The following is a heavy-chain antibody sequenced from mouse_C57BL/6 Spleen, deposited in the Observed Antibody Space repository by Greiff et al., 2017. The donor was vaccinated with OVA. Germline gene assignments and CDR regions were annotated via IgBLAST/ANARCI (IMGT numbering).Heavy chain of an antibody. Sequence: VQLKESGPELVKPGASVKISCKASGYSFTGYYMNWVKQSPEKSLEWIGEINPSTGGTTYNQKFKAKATLTVDKSSSTAYMQLKSLTSEDSAVYYCASRGGDYDERDYFDYWGQGTTLTVSS. D-gene: IGHD2-4*01. V-gene: IGHV1-42*01. CDR1: GYSFTGYY. CDR2: INPSTGGT. J-gene: IGHJ2*01. CDR3: ASRGGDYDERDYFDY.